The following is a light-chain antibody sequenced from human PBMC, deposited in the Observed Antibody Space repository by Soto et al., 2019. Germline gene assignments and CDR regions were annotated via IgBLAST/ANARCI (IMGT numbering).Light chain of an antibody. CDR2: AVT. V-gene: IGLV2-14*01. CDR1: SSDVGGYNY. CDR3: TSYADSSPVV. J-gene: IGLJ2*01. Sequence: QSALTQPASVSGSPGQSIAISCTGTSSDVGGYNYVSWYQQHPGKAPKLVIYAVTNRPSGVSDRFSGSKSGNTASLTISGLQAEDEADYYRTSYADSSPVVFGGGTKLTVL.